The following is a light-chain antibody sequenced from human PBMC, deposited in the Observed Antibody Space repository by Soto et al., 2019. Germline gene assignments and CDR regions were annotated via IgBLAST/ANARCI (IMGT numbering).Light chain of an antibody. J-gene: IGKJ3*01. CDR2: DAS. CDR3: QQRSNWPGT. V-gene: IGKV3-11*01. CDR1: QSVSSY. Sequence: EIVLTQSPATLSLSPGERATLSCRASQSVSSYLAWYQQKPGQAPRLLIYDASNRATGIPARFSGSGSGTAFTLTISSLEPEEFAVYYCQQRSNWPGTFGPGTKVDIK.